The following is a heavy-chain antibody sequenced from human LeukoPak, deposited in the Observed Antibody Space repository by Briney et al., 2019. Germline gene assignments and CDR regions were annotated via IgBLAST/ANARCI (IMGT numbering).Heavy chain of an antibody. D-gene: IGHD6-13*01. CDR1: GFTVSSNY. J-gene: IGHJ4*02. Sequence: SGGSLRLSCAASGFTVSSNYMNWVRQAPGEGLEWVSLIYSDGSTFYADSVKGRFTISRDNSKNTLYLEMNSLRAEDTAVYYCVRGVSGYSSTWYLGSGDYWGQGALVAVSS. CDR3: VRGVSGYSSTWYLGSGDY. CDR2: IYSDGST. V-gene: IGHV3-53*01.